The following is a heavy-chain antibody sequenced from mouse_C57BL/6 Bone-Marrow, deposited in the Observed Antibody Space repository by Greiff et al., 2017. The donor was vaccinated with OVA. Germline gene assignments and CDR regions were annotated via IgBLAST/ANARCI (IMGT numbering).Heavy chain of an antibody. J-gene: IGHJ2*01. V-gene: IGHV1-81*01. CDR1: GYTFTSYG. CDR3: ATDYSYFDY. Sequence: VKLQQSGAELARPGASVKLSCKASGYTFTSYGISWVKQRTGQGLEWIGEIYPRSGNTYYNEKFKGKATLTADKSSSTAYMELRSLTSEDSAVYFCATDYSYFDYWGQGTTLTVSS. CDR2: IYPRSGNT. D-gene: IGHD1-1*01.